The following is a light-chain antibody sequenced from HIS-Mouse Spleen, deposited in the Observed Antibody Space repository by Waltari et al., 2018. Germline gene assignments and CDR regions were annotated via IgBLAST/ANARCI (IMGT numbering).Light chain of an antibody. CDR2: AAS. CDR3: QQLNSYPPT. V-gene: IGKV1-9*01. J-gene: IGKJ1*01. Sequence: DIQLNQSPSFLAASVGDRVTITCRASQGISSYLAWYQQKPGKAPKLLIYAASTLQSWVPSRFSGSGSETEFTLTISSLQPEDFATYYCQQLNSYPPTFGQGTKVEIK. CDR1: QGISSY.